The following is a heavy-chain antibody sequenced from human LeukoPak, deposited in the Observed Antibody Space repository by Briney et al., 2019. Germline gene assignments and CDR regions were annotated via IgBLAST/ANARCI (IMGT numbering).Heavy chain of an antibody. V-gene: IGHV3-23*01. Sequence: GGSLRLSCAASGFTFSSYAMSWVRQAPGKGLEWLSAISGSGGSTYYADSVKGRFTISRDNSKNTLYLQMNSLRAEDTAVYYCAKHPRITMVRGVIFPDYWGQGTLVTVSS. CDR2: ISGSGGST. J-gene: IGHJ4*02. D-gene: IGHD3-10*01. CDR1: GFTFSSYA. CDR3: AKHPRITMVRGVIFPDY.